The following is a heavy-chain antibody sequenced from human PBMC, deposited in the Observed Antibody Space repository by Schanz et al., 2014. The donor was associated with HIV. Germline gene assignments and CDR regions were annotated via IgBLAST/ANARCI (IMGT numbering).Heavy chain of an antibody. D-gene: IGHD6-13*01. J-gene: IGHJ1*01. CDR3: ARREIEVAGHGYFQH. CDR1: GFTFSSYA. V-gene: IGHV3-23*04. CDR2: IRGSGDST. Sequence: AQLVESGGGLVKPGGSLRLSCAASGFTFSSYAMDWVRQAPGKGLEWVSAIRGSGDSTYYADSVKGRFTISRDNSKNTLYLQMNSLRAEDTAVYYCARREIEVAGHGYFQHWGQGTLVTVSS.